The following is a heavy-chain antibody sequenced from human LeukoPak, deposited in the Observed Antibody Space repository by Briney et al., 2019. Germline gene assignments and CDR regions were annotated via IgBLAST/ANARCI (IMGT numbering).Heavy chain of an antibody. Sequence: PSETLPLTCTVSGGSIRSSSYYWGWIRQPPGKGLEWSGSIYYSGSTYYNPSLTSRVNISEYTAKNQFSRMLGSLTAADTAVYYCARPSVTLRYLLNIWGQGTMVTVSS. CDR3: ARPSVTLRYLLNI. CDR1: GGSIRSSSYY. J-gene: IGHJ3*02. D-gene: IGHD2-21*01. CDR2: IYYSGST. V-gene: IGHV4-39*01.